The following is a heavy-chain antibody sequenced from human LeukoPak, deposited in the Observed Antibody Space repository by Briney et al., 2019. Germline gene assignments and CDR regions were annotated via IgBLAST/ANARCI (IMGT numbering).Heavy chain of an antibody. D-gene: IGHD3-9*01. V-gene: IGHV4-4*09. J-gene: IGHJ4*02. Sequence: PSETLSLTCTVSGGSISSDYWGWIRQPPGRGLEWIGYIYTDGSTNYNPSLKSRVTISVDTSKNQFSLKLSSVTAADTAVYYRARRHYDILTGYMGFDYWGQGTLVTVSS. CDR3: ARRHYDILTGYMGFDY. CDR1: GGSISSDY. CDR2: IYTDGST.